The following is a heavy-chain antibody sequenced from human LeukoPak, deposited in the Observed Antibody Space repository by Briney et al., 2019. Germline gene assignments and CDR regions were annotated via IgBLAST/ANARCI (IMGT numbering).Heavy chain of an antibody. J-gene: IGHJ4*02. Sequence: PSETLSLTCTVSGGSISSYYWSWIRQPAGKGLEWIGRIYTSGSTNYNPSLKSRVTMSVDTSKNQFSLRLSSLTAADTAVYYCARAVGSTVAGYFDYWGQGTLVTVSS. D-gene: IGHD6-19*01. CDR2: IYTSGST. CDR3: ARAVGSTVAGYFDY. CDR1: GGSISSYY. V-gene: IGHV4-4*07.